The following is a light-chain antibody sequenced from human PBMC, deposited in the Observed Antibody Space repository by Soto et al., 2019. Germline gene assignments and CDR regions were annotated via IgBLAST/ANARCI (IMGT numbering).Light chain of an antibody. CDR2: DAS. J-gene: IGKJ4*01. CDR1: QEVLKNN. V-gene: IGKV3D-20*01. CDR3: QQYGSSPRT. Sequence: EIVLTQSQATLSFSPGEQPPLSCGASQEVLKNNVAWYQQKPGLAPRLLIYDASIRATGIPDRFSGSGSGTDFTLTISRLEPEDFAVFYCQQYGSSPRTFGGGTKVEVK.